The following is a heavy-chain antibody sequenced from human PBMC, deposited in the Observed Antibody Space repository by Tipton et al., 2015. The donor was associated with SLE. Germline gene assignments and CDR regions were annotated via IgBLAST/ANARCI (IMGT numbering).Heavy chain of an antibody. V-gene: IGHV4-59*07. Sequence: TLSLTCTVSGGSISSYYWSWIRQPPGKGLEWIGYIYYSGSTNYNPSLKSRVTISVDTSKNQFSLKLSSVTAADTAVYYCARHQITGHVIGYFQHWGQGTLVTVSS. CDR1: GGSISSYY. J-gene: IGHJ1*01. CDR3: ARHQITGHVIGYFQH. CDR2: IYYSGST. D-gene: IGHD1-20*01.